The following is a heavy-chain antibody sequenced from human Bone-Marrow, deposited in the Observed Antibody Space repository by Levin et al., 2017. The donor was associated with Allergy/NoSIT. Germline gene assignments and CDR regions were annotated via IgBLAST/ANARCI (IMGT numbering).Heavy chain of an antibody. V-gene: IGHV1-69*02. CDR2: ISPIVSRT. CDR1: GGTFSSDP. D-gene: IGHD3-9*01. CDR3: ARLIGYSNGPEVFGMDV. J-gene: IGHJ6*02. Sequence: SVKVSCKASGGTFSSDPIYWVRQAPGQGLEWMGRISPIVSRTNYAQKFQGRLTISADTSTTIAYMELSSLRSEDTAVYYCARLIGYSNGPEVFGMDVWGQGTTVTVSS.